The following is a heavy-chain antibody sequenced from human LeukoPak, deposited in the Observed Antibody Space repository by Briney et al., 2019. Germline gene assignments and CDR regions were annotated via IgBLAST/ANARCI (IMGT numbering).Heavy chain of an antibody. V-gene: IGHV1-69*13. CDR2: IIPIFGTA. Sequence: SVKVSCKASGYIFTDYYMHWVRQAPGQGLEWMGGIIPIFGTANYAQKFQGRVTITADESTSTAYMELSSLISEDTAVYYCAREGPRSKGSGGAAFHIWGQGTMVTVSS. CDR3: AREGPRSKGSGGAAFHI. CDR1: GYIFTDYY. D-gene: IGHD6-19*01. J-gene: IGHJ3*02.